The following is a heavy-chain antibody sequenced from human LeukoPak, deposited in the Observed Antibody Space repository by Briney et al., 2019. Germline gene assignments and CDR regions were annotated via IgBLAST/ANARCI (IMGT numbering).Heavy chain of an antibody. D-gene: IGHD2-2*01. V-gene: IGHV4-34*01. Sequence: SETLSLTCTVSGGSISSYYWSWIRQPPGKGLEWIGEINHSGSTNYNPSLKSRVTISVDTSKNQFSLKLSSVTAADTAVYYCARQNIVVVPAATTDFDYWGQGTLVTVSS. CDR3: ARQNIVVVPAATTDFDY. J-gene: IGHJ4*02. CDR2: INHSGST. CDR1: GGSISSYY.